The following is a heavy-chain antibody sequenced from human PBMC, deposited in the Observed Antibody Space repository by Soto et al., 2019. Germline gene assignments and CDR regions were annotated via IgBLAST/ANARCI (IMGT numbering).Heavy chain of an antibody. CDR1: GGTFSTYP. CDR2: IIPIFETP. D-gene: IGHD4-17*01. Sequence: QVQLVQSGAEVKKPGSSVKVSCTASGGTFSTYPISWVRQAPGQGLEWMGGIIPIFETPNYAQKFQGRVTINTDESNNIAYMRLNSLKSDDTAVYYCARPFEDVGDYRASYSYGMDVWGQGTTVTV. CDR3: ARPFEDVGDYRASYSYGMDV. V-gene: IGHV1-69*01. J-gene: IGHJ6*02.